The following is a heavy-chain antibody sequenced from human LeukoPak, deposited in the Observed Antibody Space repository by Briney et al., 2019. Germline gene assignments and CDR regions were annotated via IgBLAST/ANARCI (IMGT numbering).Heavy chain of an antibody. Sequence: GASVKVSCKASGYTFTGYYMHWVRQAPGQGLEWMGWINPNSGGTNYAQKFQGRVTMTRDTSISTAYMELSRLRSDDTAVYYCARVNPLTYYYDSSGYFQDVGAFDIWGQGTMVTVSS. V-gene: IGHV1-2*02. D-gene: IGHD3-22*01. J-gene: IGHJ3*02. CDR3: ARVNPLTYYYDSSGYFQDVGAFDI. CDR2: INPNSGGT. CDR1: GYTFTGYY.